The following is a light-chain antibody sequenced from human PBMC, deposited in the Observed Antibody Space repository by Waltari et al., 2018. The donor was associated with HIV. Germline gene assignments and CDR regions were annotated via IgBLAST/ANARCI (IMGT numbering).Light chain of an antibody. CDR2: DNH. CDR1: SSNIGNNY. Sequence: QSVLTQPPSVSAAPGQKITISCSGSSSNIGNNYVSWYQQLPGTAPKLLIYDNHKRPSGIPDRFSGSKSGTSATLGITGLQTGDEADYYCGTWDSSLSAGVFGGGT. J-gene: IGLJ2*01. V-gene: IGLV1-51*01. CDR3: GTWDSSLSAGV.